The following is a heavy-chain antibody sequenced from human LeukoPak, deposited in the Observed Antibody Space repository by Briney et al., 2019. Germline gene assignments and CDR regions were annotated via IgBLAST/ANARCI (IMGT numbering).Heavy chain of an antibody. CDR3: ARAGIAAPFDF. CDR1: GYTFTGYY. CDR2: INPNSDDT. D-gene: IGHD6-13*01. V-gene: IGHV1-2*02. Sequence: ASVKVSCKASGYTFTGYYMHWVRQAPGRGLEGLGWINPNSDDTNYAQKFQGRVTMTRDTSISTAYMEMSSLRSDDTAVYYCARAGIAAPFDFWGQGTLVTVDS. J-gene: IGHJ4*02.